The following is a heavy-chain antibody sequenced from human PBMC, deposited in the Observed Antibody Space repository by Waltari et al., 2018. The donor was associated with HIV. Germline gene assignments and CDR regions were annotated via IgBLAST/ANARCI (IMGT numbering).Heavy chain of an antibody. CDR2: INNGGRST. D-gene: IGHD5-18*01. V-gene: IGHV3-74*01. CDR1: GFTFSSYW. CDR3: AKGGTSGYTFGFGR. J-gene: IGHJ1*01. Sequence: EVQLVESGGGLVQPGGSLRLSCAASGFTFSSYWTHWVRQAPGKGLVWVPDINNGGRSTSHADSVKGRLPISRDNARNTLYLQMNSLGAEDTAMYYCAKGGTSGYTFGFGRWGQGTLVTVSS.